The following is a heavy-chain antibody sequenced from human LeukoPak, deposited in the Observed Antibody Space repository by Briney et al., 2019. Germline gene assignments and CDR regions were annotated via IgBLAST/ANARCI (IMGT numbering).Heavy chain of an antibody. Sequence: GGSLRLSCAVSGFTFSSYSMNWVRQAPGTWLEWVSSISSTSSYIYYADSEKAGMTMSRDSPKNTLYMKMTCLRAEDTAVYFSAKRGVVIRVILVGFHKECYYFDSWGQGALVTV. CDR2: ISSTSSYI. V-gene: IGHV3-21*04. CDR1: GFTFSSYS. D-gene: IGHD3-22*01. CDR3: AKRGVVIRVILVGFHKECYYFDS. J-gene: IGHJ4*02.